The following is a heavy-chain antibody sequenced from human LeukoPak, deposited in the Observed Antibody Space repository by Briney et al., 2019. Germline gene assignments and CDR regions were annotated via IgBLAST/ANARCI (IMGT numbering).Heavy chain of an antibody. Sequence: GASVKVSCKASGGTFSSHAISWVRQAPGQGLEWMGGIIPIFGTANYAQKFQGRVTITTDESTSTAYMELSSLRSEDTAVYYCARCITMIAVGGSWFDPWGQGTLVTVSS. J-gene: IGHJ5*02. CDR2: IIPIFGTA. D-gene: IGHD3-22*01. CDR1: GGTFSSHA. CDR3: ARCITMIAVGGSWFDP. V-gene: IGHV1-69*05.